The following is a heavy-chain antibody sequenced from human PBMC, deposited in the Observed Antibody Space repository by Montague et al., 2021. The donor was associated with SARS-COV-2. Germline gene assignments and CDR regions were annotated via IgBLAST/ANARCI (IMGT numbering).Heavy chain of an antibody. V-gene: IGHV4-34*01. CDR2: INHSGST. J-gene: IGHJ6*02. D-gene: IGHD4-17*01. CDR1: GGSFSGYY. Sequence: SETLSLTCAVYGGSFSGYYWNWIRQPPGKGLEWIGEINHSGSTNXNPSLKSRVTISVDTSKNQFSLKLSSVTAADTAVYYCARGITVTTFYYYGMDVWGQGTTVTVPS. CDR3: ARGITVTTFYYYGMDV.